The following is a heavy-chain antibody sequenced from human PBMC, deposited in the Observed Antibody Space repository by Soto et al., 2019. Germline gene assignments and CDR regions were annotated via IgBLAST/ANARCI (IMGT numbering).Heavy chain of an antibody. CDR1: GFTFSSYG. CDR2: IWYDGSNK. CDR3: ARARQRALDY. J-gene: IGHJ4*02. V-gene: IGHV3-33*01. Sequence: VQLVESGGGVVQPGRSLRLSCAASGFTFSSYGMHWVRQAPGKGLEWVAVIWYDGSNKYYADSVKGRFTISRDNSKNTLYLQMNSLRAEGTAVYYCARARQRALDYWGQGTLVTVSS. D-gene: IGHD6-25*01.